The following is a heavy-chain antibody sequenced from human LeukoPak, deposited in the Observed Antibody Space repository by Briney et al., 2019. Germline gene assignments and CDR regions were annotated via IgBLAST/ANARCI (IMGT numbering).Heavy chain of an antibody. Sequence: ASVKVSCKASGYTFTSYDINWVRQATGQGLEWMGWMNPNSGNTVYAQKFQGRVTMTRNTSISTAYMELSSLRSEDTAVYYCASSKDDAFDIWGQGTMVTVSS. J-gene: IGHJ3*02. CDR2: MNPNSGNT. CDR3: ASSKDDAFDI. D-gene: IGHD6-13*01. V-gene: IGHV1-8*01. CDR1: GYTFTSYD.